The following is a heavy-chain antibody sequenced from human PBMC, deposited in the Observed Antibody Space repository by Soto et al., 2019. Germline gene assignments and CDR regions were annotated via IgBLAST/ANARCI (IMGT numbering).Heavy chain of an antibody. CDR3: ARAGRIAAAGTGVDY. CDR1: GFTVSSNY. Sequence: EVQLVESGGGLVQPGGSLRLSCAASGFTVSSNYMSWVRQAPGKGLEWVSVIYSGGRTYYAVSGKGRFTISRDNSKTTLYLQMNSLRAEDTAVYYCARAGRIAAAGTGVDYWGQGTLVTVSS. V-gene: IGHV3-66*01. D-gene: IGHD6-13*01. CDR2: IYSGGRT. J-gene: IGHJ4*02.